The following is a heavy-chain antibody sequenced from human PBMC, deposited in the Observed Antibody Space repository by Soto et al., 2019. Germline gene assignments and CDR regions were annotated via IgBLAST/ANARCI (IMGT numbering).Heavy chain of an antibody. V-gene: IGHV4-31*03. CDR1: GGSISSGGYY. J-gene: IGHJ4*02. D-gene: IGHD5-18*01. Sequence: QVQLQESGPGLVKPSQTLSLTCTVSGGSISSGGYYWSWIRQHPGKGLEWIGYIYYSGSTYYNPSRKSRVTISVDTSKNQFSLKLSSVTAADTAVYYCARVVNTWIQLWYLDYWGQGTLVTVSS. CDR3: ARVVNTWIQLWYLDY. CDR2: IYYSGST.